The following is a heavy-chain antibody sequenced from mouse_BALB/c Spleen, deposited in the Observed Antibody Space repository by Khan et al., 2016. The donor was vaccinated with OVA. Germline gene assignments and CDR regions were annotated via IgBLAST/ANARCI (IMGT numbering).Heavy chain of an antibody. D-gene: IGHD1-1*01. CDR2: TNRTNGRT. J-gene: IGHJ2*01. V-gene: IGHV1S81*02. Sequence: QVQLQQSGAELVKAGASVKMSCKASGYTFTSYWMHWVKQRLGQGLEWFAETNRTNGRTSYNEKFKGKATLTVDKSSSTAYMLLSGTTFEDSAVYYCARIKKIVATYFDYWGQGTTLTVSS. CDR1: GYTFTSYW. CDR3: ARIKKIVATYFDY.